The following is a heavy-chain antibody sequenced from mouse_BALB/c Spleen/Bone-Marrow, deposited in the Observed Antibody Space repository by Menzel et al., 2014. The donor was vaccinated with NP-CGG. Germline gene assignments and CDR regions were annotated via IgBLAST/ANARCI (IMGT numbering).Heavy chain of an antibody. CDR3: TTLARTNLDD. V-gene: IGHV1-5*01. Sequence: EVKVVESGTVLARPGAAVKMSCKASGYTFSNYWMHWVKQRPGQGLEWIGTISPGNSDTTYNQKFKGKAKLTAVTSTSTAYMDLSSLTNEDAAVYYCTTLARTNLDDWGQGTTLTVSS. J-gene: IGHJ2*01. D-gene: IGHD3-1*01. CDR2: ISPGNSDT. CDR1: GYTFSNYW.